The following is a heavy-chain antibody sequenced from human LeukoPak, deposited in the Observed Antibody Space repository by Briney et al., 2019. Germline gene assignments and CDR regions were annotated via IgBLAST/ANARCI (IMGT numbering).Heavy chain of an antibody. CDR3: ARVEPRYCSSTSCYKQDSYWYFDL. CDR1: GASISSHY. V-gene: IGHV4-59*11. CDR2: IYYSGST. D-gene: IGHD2-2*02. Sequence: SETLSLTCTVSGASISSHYWSWIRQPPGKGLEWLGYIYYSGSTNYNPSLKSRVTISVDTSKNQFSLKLSSVTAADTAVYYCARVEPRYCSSTSCYKQDSYWYFDLWGRGTLVTVSS. J-gene: IGHJ2*01.